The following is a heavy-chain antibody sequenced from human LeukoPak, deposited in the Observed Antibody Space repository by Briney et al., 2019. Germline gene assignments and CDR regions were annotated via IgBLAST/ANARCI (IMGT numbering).Heavy chain of an antibody. CDR1: GFTFSSYA. V-gene: IGHV3-23*01. CDR2: ISGSGGST. Sequence: GGSLRLSCAASGFTFSSYAMSWVRQAPGKGLEWVSAISGSGGSTYYADSVKGRFTISRDNSKNTLYLQMNSLRAEDTAVYYCAKAGSSSWEKYYFDYWGQGTLVTVSS. J-gene: IGHJ4*02. CDR3: AKAGSSSWEKYYFDY. D-gene: IGHD6-13*01.